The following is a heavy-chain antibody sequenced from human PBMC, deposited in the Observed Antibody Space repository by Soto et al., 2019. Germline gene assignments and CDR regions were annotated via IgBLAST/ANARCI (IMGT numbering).Heavy chain of an antibody. CDR1: GFTFSSYG. CDR2: IWYDGSNK. V-gene: IGHV3-33*01. CDR3: ARAEGRVGATTPRY. J-gene: IGHJ4*02. Sequence: GGSLRLSCAASGFTFSSYGMHWVRQAPGKGLEWVALIWYDGSNKYYADSVKGRFTISRDNSKNTLYLQMNSLRAEDTAVYYCARAEGRVGATTPRYWGQGTLVTVSS. D-gene: IGHD1-26*01.